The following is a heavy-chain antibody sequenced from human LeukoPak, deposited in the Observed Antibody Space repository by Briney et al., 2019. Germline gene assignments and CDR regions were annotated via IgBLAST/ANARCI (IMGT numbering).Heavy chain of an antibody. Sequence: GGSLRLSCAASGFTVSSNYMSWVRQAPGKGLEWVSYISSSGSTIYYADSVKGRLTISRDNAKNSLYLQMNNLRAEDTAVYYCARGRSVPAAMGNWFDPWGQGTLVTVSS. CDR1: GFTVSSNY. CDR2: ISSSGSTI. V-gene: IGHV3-11*04. J-gene: IGHJ5*02. CDR3: ARGRSVPAAMGNWFDP. D-gene: IGHD2-2*01.